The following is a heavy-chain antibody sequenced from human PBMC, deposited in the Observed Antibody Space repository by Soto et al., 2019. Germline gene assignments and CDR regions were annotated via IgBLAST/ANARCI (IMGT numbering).Heavy chain of an antibody. J-gene: IGHJ1*01. CDR3: ARGRPLLQY. CDR1: GFTFSGYE. V-gene: IGHV3-48*03. CDR2: ISSSGTTI. Sequence: GGSLRLSCVASGFTFSGYEMNWVRQAPGEGLEWVSYISSSGTTIYYADSVKGRFTISRDNAKNSLYLQMNSLRAEDTAVYYCARGRPLLQYWGQGTLVTVSS.